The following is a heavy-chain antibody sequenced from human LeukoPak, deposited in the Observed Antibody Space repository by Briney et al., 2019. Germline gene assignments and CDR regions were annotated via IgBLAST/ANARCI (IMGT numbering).Heavy chain of an antibody. Sequence: PGGSLRLSCAASGFTFSDYYMSWIRQAPGKGLEWVSYISSSSSYTNYADSVKGRFTISRDNAKNSLYLQMNSLRAKDTAVYYCARDRGYCSGGSCYPKNFDYWGQGTLVTVSS. V-gene: IGHV3-11*06. D-gene: IGHD2-15*01. CDR2: ISSSSSYT. CDR3: ARDRGYCSGGSCYPKNFDY. J-gene: IGHJ4*02. CDR1: GFTFSDYY.